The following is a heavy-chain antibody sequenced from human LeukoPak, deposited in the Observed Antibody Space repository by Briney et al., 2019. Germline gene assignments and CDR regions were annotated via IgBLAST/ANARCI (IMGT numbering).Heavy chain of an antibody. J-gene: IGHJ4*02. Sequence: SETLSLTCAVYGVSFSAYYWSWIRQPPGKGLEWIGEINHSGSTNYNPSLKSRVTISVDTSKNQFSLKLSSVTAADTAVYYCARHVLRYFDWLLLWDYWGQGTLVTVSS. CDR1: GVSFSAYY. V-gene: IGHV4-34*01. CDR2: INHSGST. CDR3: ARHVLRYFDWLLLWDY. D-gene: IGHD3-9*01.